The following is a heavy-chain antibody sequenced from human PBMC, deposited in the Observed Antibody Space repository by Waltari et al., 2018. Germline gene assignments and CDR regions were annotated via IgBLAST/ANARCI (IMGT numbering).Heavy chain of an antibody. CDR1: YYSLRSGYF. V-gene: IGHV4-38-2*02. CDR3: VRDLGGSGNSWFDA. J-gene: IGHJ5*02. CDR2: ISHSGKT. D-gene: IGHD3-10*01. Sequence: QVQLQESGPGLARPSETLPLTCVVSYYSLRSGYFWGWIRQPPGKGLEWIGSISHSGKTYYNPSLQSRLSLSVDTSKNQFALKVTSVTAADTAIYYCVRDLGGSGNSWFDAWGQGTLVTVSS.